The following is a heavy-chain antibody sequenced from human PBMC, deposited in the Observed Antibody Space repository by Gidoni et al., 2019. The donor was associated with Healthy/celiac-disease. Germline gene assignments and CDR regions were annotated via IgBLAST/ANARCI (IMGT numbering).Heavy chain of an antibody. V-gene: IGHV1-18*04. CDR2: ISAYNGNT. D-gene: IGHD1-26*01. Sequence: QVQLGQSGAEGKKHRASEKDSCKASGSAFTSYGISWVRQAPGQGLEWRGWISAYNGNTNYAQKLQGRVTMTTDTSSSTAYMVLRSLSSDDTAVYYCARHWQRRVGAYYFDYWGQGTLVTVSS. J-gene: IGHJ4*02. CDR3: ARHWQRRVGAYYFDY. CDR1: GSAFTSYG.